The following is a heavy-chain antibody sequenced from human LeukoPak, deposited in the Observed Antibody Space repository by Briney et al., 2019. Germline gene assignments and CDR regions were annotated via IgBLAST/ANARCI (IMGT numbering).Heavy chain of an antibody. Sequence: PSETLSLTCIVSGGSINYSYWSWIRQVAGKGLEWTGRIYTSGSTNYNPSLKSRITMSVDTSKNQFSLKLSSVTAADTAVYYCARGYSNGYVDYWGQGTLVTVSS. D-gene: IGHD5-18*01. J-gene: IGHJ4*02. V-gene: IGHV4-4*07. CDR3: ARGYSNGYVDY. CDR2: IYTSGST. CDR1: GGSINYSY.